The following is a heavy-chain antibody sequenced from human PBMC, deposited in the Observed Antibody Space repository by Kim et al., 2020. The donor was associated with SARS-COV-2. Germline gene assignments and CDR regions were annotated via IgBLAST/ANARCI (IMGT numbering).Heavy chain of an antibody. D-gene: IGHD2-2*01. V-gene: IGHV3-23*01. CDR1: GFTFSSYA. CDR3: AKGNIVVVPAAIGGFDY. CDR2: ISGSGGST. Sequence: GGSLRLSCAASGFTFSSYAMSWVRQAPGKGLEWVSAISGSGGSTYYADSVKGRFTISRDNSKNTLYLQMNSLRAEDTAVYYCAKGNIVVVPAAIGGFDYWGQGTLVTVSS. J-gene: IGHJ4*02.